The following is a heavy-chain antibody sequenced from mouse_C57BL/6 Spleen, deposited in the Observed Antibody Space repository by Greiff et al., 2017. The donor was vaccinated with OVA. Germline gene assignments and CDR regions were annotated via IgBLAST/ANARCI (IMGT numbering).Heavy chain of an antibody. J-gene: IGHJ2*01. CDR3: ASDPPYGNYFDD. V-gene: IGHV3-6*01. CDR2: ISYDGSN. D-gene: IGHD2-1*01. CDR1: GYSITSGYY. Sequence: EVKLQESGPGLVKPSQSLSLTCSVTGYSITSGYYWNWIRQFPGNKLEWMGYISYDGSNNYNPSLKNRISITRDTAKNQFFLKLNSVTTEDTATYYCASDPPYGNYFDDWGKGTTLTVSS.